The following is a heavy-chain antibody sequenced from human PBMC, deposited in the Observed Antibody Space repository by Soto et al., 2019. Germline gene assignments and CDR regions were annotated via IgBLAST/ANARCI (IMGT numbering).Heavy chain of an antibody. D-gene: IGHD2-2*01. CDR2: FYNNENP. J-gene: IGHJ6*02. CDR1: GGSINSRSYS. Sequence: SETLSLTCSVSGGSINSRSYSWGWIRQPPGKGLEWIRTFYNNENPNYNPSLKSRVTISVDTSKNQFSLRLTSVTAADTAVYYCERLAGYCSTIGCHGDYAMDVWGQGTTVTVSS. V-gene: IGHV4-39*01. CDR3: ERLAGYCSTIGCHGDYAMDV.